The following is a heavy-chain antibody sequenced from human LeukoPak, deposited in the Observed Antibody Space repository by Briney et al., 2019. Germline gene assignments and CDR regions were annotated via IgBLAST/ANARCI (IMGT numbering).Heavy chain of an antibody. V-gene: IGHV3-15*01. D-gene: IGHD6-13*01. Sequence: GPLTLPCAASDFTFTKAWMHRHPQAPGKGLEWVSRIKSKTEGGTTDYAATVKGRFTISRDDSKNTLYLQMNSLKTEDTAVYYCTTDSWSSFDYWGQATLVTVSS. CDR3: TTDSWSSFDY. CDR1: DFTFTKAW. CDR2: IKSKTEGGTT. J-gene: IGHJ4*02.